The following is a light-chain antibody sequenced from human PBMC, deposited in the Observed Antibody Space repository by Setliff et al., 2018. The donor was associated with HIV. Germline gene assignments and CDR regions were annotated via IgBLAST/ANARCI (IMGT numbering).Light chain of an antibody. V-gene: IGKV3-11*01. J-gene: IGKJ4*01. CDR2: DTS. Sequence: TLSLSPGARATLSCRASESVSTYLAWYQQKPGQAPRLLIYDTSNRATGIPARFSGSGSGTDFTLTINSLEPEDFAVYYCQHRRSWPLTFGGGTKVDIK. CDR1: ESVSTY. CDR3: QHRRSWPLT.